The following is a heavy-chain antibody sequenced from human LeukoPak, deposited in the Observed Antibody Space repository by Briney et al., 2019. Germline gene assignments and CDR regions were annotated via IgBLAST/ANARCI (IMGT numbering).Heavy chain of an antibody. CDR3: ARDQGGERRGDFDY. V-gene: IGHV1-69*01. D-gene: IGHD3-16*01. CDR2: IIPIFGTA. CDR1: GGTFSSYA. J-gene: IGHJ4*02. Sequence: SVKVSCKASGGTFSSYAISWVRQAPGQGLEWMGGIIPIFGTANYAQKFQGRVTITADESTSTAYMELSSLRSEDTAVYYCARDQGGERRGDFDYWGQGTLVTVSS.